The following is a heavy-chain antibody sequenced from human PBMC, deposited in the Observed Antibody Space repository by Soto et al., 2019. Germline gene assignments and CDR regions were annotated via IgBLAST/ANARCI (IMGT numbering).Heavy chain of an antibody. CDR2: IYYSGST. CDR1: GGSISSSSYY. CDR3: ARHGRYSYGHDY. D-gene: IGHD5-18*01. Sequence: PSETLSLTCTVSGGSISSSSYYWGWIRQPPGKGLEWIGSIYYSGSTYYNPSLKSRVTISVDTSKNQFSLKLSSVTAADTAVYYCARHGRYSYGHDYWGQGTLVTVSS. J-gene: IGHJ4*02. V-gene: IGHV4-39*01.